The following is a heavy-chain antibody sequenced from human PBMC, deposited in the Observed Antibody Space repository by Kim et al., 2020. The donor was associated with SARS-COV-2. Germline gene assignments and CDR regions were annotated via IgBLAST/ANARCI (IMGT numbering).Heavy chain of an antibody. V-gene: IGHV1-46*01. CDR3: ARDLGYSGTIDY. J-gene: IGHJ4*02. D-gene: IGHD1-26*01. Sequence: SYAQEAQRRGTMTRDTSARTVYMELSSLRSEDTAVYYCARDLGYSGTIDYWGQGTLVTVSS.